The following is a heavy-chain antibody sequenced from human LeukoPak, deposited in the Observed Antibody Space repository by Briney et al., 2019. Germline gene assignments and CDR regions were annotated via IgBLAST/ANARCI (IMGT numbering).Heavy chain of an antibody. CDR2: INPNSGGT. CDR3: ARGDIVASVLGY. J-gene: IGHJ4*02. D-gene: IGHD5-12*01. V-gene: IGHV1-2*02. Sequence: ASVKVSCKASGYTFTAYYRHWVRQAPGQGLDWMGWINPNSGGTNYAQKFQGRVTMTRDTSISTAYMELSRLRSDDTAVYYCARGDIVASVLGYWGQGTLVTVPS. CDR1: GYTFTAYY.